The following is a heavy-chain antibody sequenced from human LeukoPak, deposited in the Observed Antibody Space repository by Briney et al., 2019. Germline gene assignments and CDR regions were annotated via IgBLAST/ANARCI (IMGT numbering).Heavy chain of an antibody. J-gene: IGHJ4*02. D-gene: IGHD3-22*01. CDR3: ARGFYDSSGYYRIYYFDY. Sequence: ASVKVSCKASGYTFTSYDINWVRQATGQGLEWMGWMNPNSGNTGYAQKFQGRVTMTRNTSISTAYMELSSLRSEDTAVYYCARGFYDSSGYYRIYYFDYWGQGTLVTVSS. CDR1: GYTFTSYD. V-gene: IGHV1-8*01. CDR2: MNPNSGNT.